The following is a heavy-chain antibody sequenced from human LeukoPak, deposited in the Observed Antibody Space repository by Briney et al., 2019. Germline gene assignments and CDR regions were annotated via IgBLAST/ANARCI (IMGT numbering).Heavy chain of an antibody. CDR2: INGDGSST. CDR3: VRQYSNFDR. V-gene: IGHV3-74*01. D-gene: IGHD4-4*01. Sequence: GGSLRLSCAASGFTFSSYSKHWARQAPGKGLVWVSRINGDGSSTSYADSVKGRFSISRDNAKNTLYLQMNSLRAEDTAVYYCVRQYSNFDRWGPGTLVTVSS. J-gene: IGHJ4*02. CDR1: GFTFSSYS.